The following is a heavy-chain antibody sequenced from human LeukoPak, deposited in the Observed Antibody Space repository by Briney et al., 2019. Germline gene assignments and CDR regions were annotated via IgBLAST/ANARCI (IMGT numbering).Heavy chain of an antibody. CDR2: INPSGGST. D-gene: IGHD3-22*01. Sequence: ASVKVSCKASGYTFTSYYIHWVRQAPGQGLEWMGIINPSGGSTSYAQEFQGRVTMTRDTSTSTVYMELSSLRSEDTAVYYCARDQYYYDSSGYYYFDYWGQGTLVTVSS. CDR3: ARDQYYYDSSGYYYFDY. CDR1: GYTFTSYY. J-gene: IGHJ4*02. V-gene: IGHV1-46*01.